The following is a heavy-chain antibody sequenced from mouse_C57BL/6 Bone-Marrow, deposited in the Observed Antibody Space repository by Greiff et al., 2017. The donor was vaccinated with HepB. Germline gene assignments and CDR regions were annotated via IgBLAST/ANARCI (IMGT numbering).Heavy chain of an antibody. J-gene: IGHJ4*01. CDR2: VNPNYGTT. V-gene: IGHV1-39*01. Sequence: VQLQQSGPELVKPGASVKISCKASGYSFTDYNMNWVKQSNGKSLEWIGVVNPNYGTTSYNQKFKGKATLTVDQSSSTAYMQLNSLTSEDSAVYYCARSAYSNYEDYAMDYWGQGTSVTVSS. D-gene: IGHD2-5*01. CDR1: GYSFTDYN. CDR3: ARSAYSNYEDYAMDY.